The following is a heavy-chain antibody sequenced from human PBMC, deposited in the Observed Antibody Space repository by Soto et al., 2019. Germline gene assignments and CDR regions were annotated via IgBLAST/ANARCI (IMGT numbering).Heavy chain of an antibody. CDR1: GFTFSSYG. D-gene: IGHD2-2*01. V-gene: IGHV3-33*01. CDR3: AGDYREYCSSTSCYNYYYYGMDV. Sequence: GGSLRLSCAASGFTFSSYGMHWVRQAPGKGLEWVAVIWYDGSNKYCADSVEGRFTLSRENSKNTVYLQMNSLRAEDTAVYYCAGDYREYCSSTSCYNYYYYGMDVWGQGTTVTVSS. CDR2: IWYDGSNK. J-gene: IGHJ6*02.